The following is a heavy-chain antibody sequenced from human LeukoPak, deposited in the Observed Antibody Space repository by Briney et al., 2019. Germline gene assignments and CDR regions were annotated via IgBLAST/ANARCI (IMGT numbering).Heavy chain of an antibody. J-gene: IGHJ3*02. CDR3: ARDVYCSSTSCQDDAFDI. V-gene: IGHV1-2*02. CDR1: GYTFTGYY. D-gene: IGHD2-2*01. CDR2: INPNSGGT. Sequence: ASVKVSCKASGYTFTGYYMHWVRQAPGQGLEWMGWINPNSGGTNYAQKFQGRVTMTRDTSISTAYMELSRLKSDDTAVYNCARDVYCSSTSCQDDAFDIWGQGTMVTVSS.